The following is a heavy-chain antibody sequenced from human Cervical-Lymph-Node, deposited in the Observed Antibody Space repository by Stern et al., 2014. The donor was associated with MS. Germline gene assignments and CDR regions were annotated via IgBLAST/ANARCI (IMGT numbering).Heavy chain of an antibody. Sequence: VQLVESGGGLVQPGGSLRLSCAASGFSVSTYYMHWVRQAPGNGLEWVSALSSGGSSYYADSVKGRFTISRDNSKNTLYLQMNSLRAEDTAVYYCARDHLALFYDNSGQIAFDIWGEGTVV. D-gene: IGHD3-22*01. CDR3: ARDHLALFYDNSGQIAFDI. CDR2: LSSGGSS. J-gene: IGHJ3*02. V-gene: IGHV3-66*02. CDR1: GFSVSTYY.